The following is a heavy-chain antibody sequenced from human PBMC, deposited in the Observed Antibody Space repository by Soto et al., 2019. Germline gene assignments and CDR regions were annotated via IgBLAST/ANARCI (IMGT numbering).Heavy chain of an antibody. J-gene: IGHJ5*02. D-gene: IGHD5-12*01. CDR2: IYYSGRT. CDR1: GDSINNYY. V-gene: IGHV4-59*01. CDR3: ARDWNSGYDP. Sequence: QVQLQESGPGLVKPSETLSLICTVSGDSINNYYCSWIRQPPGKGLEWIGYIYYSGRTDYNPSLKSRVTISVDTSKNQFSLKLSSVTAADTAVYYCARDWNSGYDPWGQGTLVTVSS.